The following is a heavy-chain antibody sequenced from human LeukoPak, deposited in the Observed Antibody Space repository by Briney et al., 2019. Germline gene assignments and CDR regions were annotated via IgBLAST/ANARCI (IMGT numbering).Heavy chain of an antibody. V-gene: IGHV4-59*11. J-gene: IGHJ4*02. CDR2: VSYSGDT. Sequence: SETLSLTCTVSGGSISGHFWSWIRQPPGKGLEWIGFVSYSGDTNYSPSFNGRVTISLDTSKSQFSLNLNSVTAADTAVYFCAKRGVVIRVILVGFHKEAYYFDSWGQGALVTVSS. CDR1: GGSISGHF. CDR3: AKRGVVIRVILVGFHKEAYYFDS. D-gene: IGHD3-22*01.